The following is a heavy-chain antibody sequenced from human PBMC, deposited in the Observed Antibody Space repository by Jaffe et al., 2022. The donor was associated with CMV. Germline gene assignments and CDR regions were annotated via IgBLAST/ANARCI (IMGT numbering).Heavy chain of an antibody. J-gene: IGHJ6*02. Sequence: QVQLQQWGAGLLKPSETLSLTCAVYGGSFSGYYWSWIRQPPGKGLEWIGEINHSGSTNYNPSLKSRVTISVDTSKNQFSLKLSSVTAADTAVYYCARGGRIVVVPAAHPLSRGYGMDVWGQGTTVTVSS. D-gene: IGHD2-2*01. CDR3: ARGGRIVVVPAAHPLSRGYGMDV. CDR1: GGSFSGYY. V-gene: IGHV4-34*01. CDR2: INHSGST.